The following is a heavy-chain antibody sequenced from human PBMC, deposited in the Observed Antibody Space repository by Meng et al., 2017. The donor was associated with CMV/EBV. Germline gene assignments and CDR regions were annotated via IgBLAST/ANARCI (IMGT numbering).Heavy chain of an antibody. D-gene: IGHD2-2*02. V-gene: IGHV3-30*02. CDR1: GFTFSSYG. Sequence: GGSLRLSCAASGFTFSSYGMHWVRQAPGKGLEWVAFIRYDGSNKYYADSVKGRSTISRDNSKNTLYLQMNSLRAEDTAVYYCAKDHVVVVPAAIPDYYYYGMDVWGQGTTVTVSS. CDR2: IRYDGSNK. CDR3: AKDHVVVVPAAIPDYYYYGMDV. J-gene: IGHJ6*02.